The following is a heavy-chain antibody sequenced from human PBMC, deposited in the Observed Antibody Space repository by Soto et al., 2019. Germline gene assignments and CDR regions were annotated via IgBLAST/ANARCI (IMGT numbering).Heavy chain of an antibody. V-gene: IGHV5-51*01. J-gene: IGHJ4*01. D-gene: IGHD1-26*01. CDR1: GYSFASYW. Sequence: ESLKISCNTSGYSFASYWIGWVRQMPGKGMEWMGNIYPYDSDTRYSPSFQGQVTISADTSITTAYLQWSGLRDSDTAMYFCARHVVGRTRGNFDYWGQGTLVTSPQ. CDR2: IYPYDSDT. CDR3: ARHVVGRTRGNFDY.